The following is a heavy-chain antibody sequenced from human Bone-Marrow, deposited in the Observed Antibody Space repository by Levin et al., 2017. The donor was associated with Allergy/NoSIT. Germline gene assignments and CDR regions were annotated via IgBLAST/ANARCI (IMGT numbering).Heavy chain of an antibody. CDR2: VYYSGST. CDR1: GGSLDDYY. Sequence: PSETLSLTCTVSGGSLDDYYWSWIRQPPGKGLEWIGYVYYSGSTNYTPSLRSRVTMSVDMSKKHFSLSLRSVTAADTAVYYCARSSFWSSLAYYYAMDVWGKGTTVTVSS. J-gene: IGHJ6*04. V-gene: IGHV4-59*01. CDR3: ARSSFWSSLAYYYAMDV. D-gene: IGHD3-3*01.